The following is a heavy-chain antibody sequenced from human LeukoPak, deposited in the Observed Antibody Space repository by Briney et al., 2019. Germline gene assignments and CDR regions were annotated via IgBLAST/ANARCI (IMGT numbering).Heavy chain of an antibody. V-gene: IGHV1-2*02. CDR2: INPNNGGT. CDR1: GYTITCYY. D-gene: IGHD1-1*01. Sequence: GASVKVSCTAFGYTITCYYIHWVRQAPGQGLEWMGWINPNNGGTNSAQKFQGRVTMTRDTSIGTAYMELNRLTYDDTAVYYCGRDRHWNQGNFDYWGQGTLVTVSS. CDR3: GRDRHWNQGNFDY. J-gene: IGHJ4*02.